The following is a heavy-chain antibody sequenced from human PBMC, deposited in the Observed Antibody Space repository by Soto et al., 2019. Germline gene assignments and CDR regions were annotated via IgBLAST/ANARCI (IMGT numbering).Heavy chain of an antibody. Sequence: QVQLVESGGGVVQPGRSLRLSCAASGFIFSSYGMHWVRQAPGKGLEWVAVISYEGSHTYYADSVKGRFTITRENSKNTLYLQMNSLRPEATAVYYCAKEVHCGGGSCSWSEGFDYWGQGTLLTVSS. CDR3: AKEVHCGGGSCSWSEGFDY. J-gene: IGHJ4*02. D-gene: IGHD2-15*01. CDR2: ISYEGSHT. CDR1: GFIFSSYG. V-gene: IGHV3-30*18.